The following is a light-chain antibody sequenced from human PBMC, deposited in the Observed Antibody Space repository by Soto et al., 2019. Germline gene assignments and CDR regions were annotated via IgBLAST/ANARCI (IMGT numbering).Light chain of an antibody. CDR3: HQYVSWT. CDR2: GAS. Sequence: EIVMTQSPSTLSVSPGERVTLSCRASQSVSNNLAWYQQQPGQAPRLLIYGASSRATGIPDRFSGSGSGTDFTLTISRLEPEDFAVYYCHQYVSWTFGQGTKVDIK. V-gene: IGKV3-20*01. CDR1: QSVSNN. J-gene: IGKJ1*01.